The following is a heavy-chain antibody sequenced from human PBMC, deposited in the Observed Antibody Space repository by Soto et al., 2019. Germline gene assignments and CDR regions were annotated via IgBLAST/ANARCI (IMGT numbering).Heavy chain of an antibody. Sequence: PGGSLRLSCAASGFTFSSYAMSWVRQAPGKGLEWVSAISTSGAGTYYADSVKGRFTVSRDNSKNTLYLQMNSLRAEDTAVYYCARDPKYSSSSLGATFDYWGQGTLVPVSS. CDR2: ISTSGAGT. V-gene: IGHV3-23*01. D-gene: IGHD6-6*01. J-gene: IGHJ4*02. CDR1: GFTFSSYA. CDR3: ARDPKYSSSSLGATFDY.